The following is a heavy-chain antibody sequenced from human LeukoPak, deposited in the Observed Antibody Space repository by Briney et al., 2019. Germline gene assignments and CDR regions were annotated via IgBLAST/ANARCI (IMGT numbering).Heavy chain of an antibody. CDR3: AKETSLAGYHAEYFQH. V-gene: IGHV3-30*02. CDR2: IRYDGSNK. Sequence: GGSLRLSCAASGFTFSSYGMHWVRQAPGKGLEWVAFIRYDGSNKYYADSVKGRFTISRDNSKNTLYLQMNSLSAEDTAVYYCAKETSLAGYHAEYFQHWGQGTLVTVSS. D-gene: IGHD3-9*01. CDR1: GFTFSSYG. J-gene: IGHJ1*01.